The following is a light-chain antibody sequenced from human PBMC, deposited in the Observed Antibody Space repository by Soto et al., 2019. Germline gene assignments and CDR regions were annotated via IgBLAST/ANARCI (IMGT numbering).Light chain of an antibody. CDR1: QSLKHSNGYNY. J-gene: IGKJ3*01. CDR3: MQALQTPPFT. V-gene: IGKV2-28*01. CDR2: LGS. Sequence: DIVMTQSPLSLPVTPGEPASISCRSSQSLKHSNGYNYLDWYLQKPGQSPQLLIYLGSNRASGVPERFSGSGSGTDFTLKISRVEAEDVGVYYCMQALQTPPFTFGPGTKVNIK.